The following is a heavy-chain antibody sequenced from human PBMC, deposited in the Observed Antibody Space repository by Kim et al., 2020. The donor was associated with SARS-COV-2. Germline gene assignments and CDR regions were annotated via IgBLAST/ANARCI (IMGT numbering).Heavy chain of an antibody. CDR1: GFTFSSYS. V-gene: IGHV3-21*01. J-gene: IGHJ3*02. Sequence: GGSLRLSCAASGFTFSSYSMNWVRQAPGKGLEWVSSISSSSSYIYYADSVKGRFTISRDNAKNSLYLQMNSLRAEDTAVYYCARDPPRITMIVDGAFDIWGQGTMVTVSS. D-gene: IGHD3-22*01. CDR2: ISSSSSYI. CDR3: ARDPPRITMIVDGAFDI.